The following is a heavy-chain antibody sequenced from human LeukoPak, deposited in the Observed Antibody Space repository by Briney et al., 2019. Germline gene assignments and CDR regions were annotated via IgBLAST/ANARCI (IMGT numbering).Heavy chain of an antibody. CDR2: ISYDGSNK. D-gene: IGHD3-22*01. V-gene: IGHV3-30*04. J-gene: IGHJ4*02. CDR1: GFTFSSYA. Sequence: GGSLRLSCAASGFTFSSYAMHWVRQAPGKGLEWVAVISYDGSNKYYADSVKGRFTISRDNSKNTLYLQMNSLRAEDTAVYYCAKDRRRYYYDSSGPDLPSDYWGQGTLVTVSS. CDR3: AKDRRRYYYDSSGPDLPSDY.